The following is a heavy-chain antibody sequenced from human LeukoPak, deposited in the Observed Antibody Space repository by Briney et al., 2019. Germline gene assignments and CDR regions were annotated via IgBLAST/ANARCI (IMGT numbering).Heavy chain of an antibody. CDR2: IYDSGST. Sequence: SETLSLTCTVSGGSIRSSYYYWGWIRQPPGKGLEWIGSIYDSGSTYYNPSLKSRVTISVDTSKNQFSLKLNSVTAADTAVYYCARVTEGDYGAFDMWGQGTMVTVSS. J-gene: IGHJ3*02. CDR3: ARVTEGDYGAFDM. D-gene: IGHD4-17*01. V-gene: IGHV4-39*01. CDR1: GGSIRSSYYY.